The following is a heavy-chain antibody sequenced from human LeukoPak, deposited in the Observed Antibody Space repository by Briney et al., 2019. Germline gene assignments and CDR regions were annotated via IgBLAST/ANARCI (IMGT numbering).Heavy chain of an antibody. CDR3: ARGEYYDFWSGYYTVDYYYMDV. V-gene: IGHV3-74*01. CDR1: GFTFSSYW. D-gene: IGHD3-3*01. J-gene: IGHJ6*03. CDR2: INSDGGST. Sequence: PGRSLRLSCAASGFTFSSYWMHWVRHAPGKGLVWVSRINSDGGSTIYGDSVKGRFTISRDNAKNTTYLQMNSLREEDTAVYYCARGEYYDFWSGYYTVDYYYMDVWGKGTTVTVSS.